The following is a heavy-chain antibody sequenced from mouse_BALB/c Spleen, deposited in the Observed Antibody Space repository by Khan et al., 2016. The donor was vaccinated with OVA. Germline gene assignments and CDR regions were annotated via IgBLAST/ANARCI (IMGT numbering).Heavy chain of an antibody. CDR2: INPSNGYN. Sequence: QVQLQQSGAELARPGASVKMSCKASGYTFTSYTIHWIKERPGQGLEWIGYINPSNGYNNYNQKFKDKATLNTDKSSTTAYLQLSSLTSDDSAVYNCVRDGAYHRNDGWFAYWGQGTLVTVSA. CDR1: GYTFTSYT. D-gene: IGHD2-14*01. V-gene: IGHV1-4*01. CDR3: VRDGAYHRNDGWFAY. J-gene: IGHJ3*01.